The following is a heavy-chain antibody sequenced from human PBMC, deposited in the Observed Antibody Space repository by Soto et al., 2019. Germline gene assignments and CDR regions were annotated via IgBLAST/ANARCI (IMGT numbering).Heavy chain of an antibody. Sequence: VESMSTSCTGSGYNFNTYCIVWVIQLPGKGLEWMGIIHPGDFDTRYSQSFEGHLTISVDKSINTAYLQWSTLETSDNAMYYCARLLGYSYGYKEFFDYWGQGTTVTVSS. V-gene: IGHV5-51*01. J-gene: IGHJ4*02. CDR3: ARLLGYSYGYKEFFDY. CDR1: GYNFNTYC. CDR2: IHPGDFDT. D-gene: IGHD5-18*01.